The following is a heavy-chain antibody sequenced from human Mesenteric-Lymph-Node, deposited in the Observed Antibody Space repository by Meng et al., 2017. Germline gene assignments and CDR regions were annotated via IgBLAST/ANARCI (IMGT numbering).Heavy chain of an antibody. D-gene: IGHD5-18*01. CDR3: ARGGYYSFDY. V-gene: IGHV4-30-4*01. J-gene: IGHJ4*02. CDR2: MDYRGST. Sequence: QLQLQESGPGLVKPSETLSLTCTVSGGSISSGEYFWSWIRQPPGKGLEWIGYMDYRGSTFYNPSLKSRVTISVDTSKNQFSLKLSSVTAADTAVYYCARGGYYSFDYWGQGTLVTVSS. CDR1: GGSISSGEYF.